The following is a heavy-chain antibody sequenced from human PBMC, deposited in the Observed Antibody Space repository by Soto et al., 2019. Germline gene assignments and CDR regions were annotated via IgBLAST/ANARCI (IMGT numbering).Heavy chain of an antibody. Sequence: SETLSLTCTVSGGSISSGGYYWSWIRQHPGKGLEWIGYIYYSGSTYYNPSLKSRVTISVDTSKNQFSLKLSSVTAADTAVYYCARDGSGYDSYFDYWGQGTLVTVSS. CDR3: ARDGSGYDSYFDY. CDR2: IYYSGST. D-gene: IGHD5-12*01. V-gene: IGHV4-31*03. CDR1: GGSISSGGYY. J-gene: IGHJ4*02.